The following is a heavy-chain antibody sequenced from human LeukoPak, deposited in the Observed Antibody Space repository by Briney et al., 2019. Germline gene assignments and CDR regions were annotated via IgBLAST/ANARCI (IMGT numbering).Heavy chain of an antibody. CDR3: ARDHYYDSSGPVD. Sequence: GGSLRLSCAASGFTFNDYYMSWIRQAPGKGVEWLSYINIGGTNTHYADSVKGRFTISRDNAKKSLYLEMNSLRAEDTAVYYCARDHYYDSSGPVDWGQGTLVTVSS. V-gene: IGHV3-11*01. CDR1: GFTFNDYY. D-gene: IGHD3-22*01. CDR2: INIGGTNT. J-gene: IGHJ4*02.